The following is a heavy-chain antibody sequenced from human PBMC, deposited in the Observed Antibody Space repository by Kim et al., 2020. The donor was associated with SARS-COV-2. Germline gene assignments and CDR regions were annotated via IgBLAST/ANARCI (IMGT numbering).Heavy chain of an antibody. V-gene: IGHV4-59*01. CDR2: IYYSGST. D-gene: IGHD2-2*01. CDR3: ARYSSPFWDCSSTSCLYGMDV. Sequence: SETLSLTCTVSGGSISSYYWSWIRQPPGKGLEWIGYIYYSGSTNYNPSLKSRVTISVDTSKNQFSLKLSSVTAADTAVYYCARYSSPFWDCSSTSCLYGMDVWGQGTTVTVSS. CDR1: GGSISSYY. J-gene: IGHJ6*02.